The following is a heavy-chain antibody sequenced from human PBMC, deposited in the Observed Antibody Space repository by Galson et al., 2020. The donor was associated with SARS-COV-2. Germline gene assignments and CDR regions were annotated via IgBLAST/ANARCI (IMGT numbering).Heavy chain of an antibody. Sequence: GGSLRLSCTASGFSFSNYAMGWVRQAPGKALEWVSLLNTRGDDTYYGDSVKGRFTISRDNSRNTLFLQMNNLRVDDTAVYFCAQEGGTGWATDYFQNWGQGTLVTVSS. J-gene: IGHJ1*01. CDR3: AQEGGTGWATDYFQN. V-gene: IGHV3-23*01. D-gene: IGHD6-19*01. CDR1: GFSFSNYA. CDR2: LNTRGDDT.